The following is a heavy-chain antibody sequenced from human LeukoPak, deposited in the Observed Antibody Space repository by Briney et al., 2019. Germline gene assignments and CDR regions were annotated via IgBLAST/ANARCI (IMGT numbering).Heavy chain of an antibody. CDR1: GFTFSSYA. V-gene: IGHV3-23*01. Sequence: GSLKLSCSASGFTFSSYAMSWVRQAPGKGLEWVSAISGSGGSTYYADSVKGRFTISRDNSKNTLYLQMNSLRAEDTAVYYCAKLGTSYWHYFDYWGQGTLVTVSS. CDR3: AKLGTSYWHYFDY. CDR2: ISGSGGST. D-gene: IGHD1-26*01. J-gene: IGHJ4*02.